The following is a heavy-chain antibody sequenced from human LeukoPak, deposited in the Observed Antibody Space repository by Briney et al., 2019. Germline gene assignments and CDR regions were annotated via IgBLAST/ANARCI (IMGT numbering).Heavy chain of an antibody. CDR3: ARAPLFANYDGAN. Sequence: ASVQVSCKASGYTFTSYDTNWVRQATGQGLEWMGWMNPNSGNTGYAQKFQGRVTMTRNTSISTAYMELSSLRSEDTAVYYCARAPLFANYDGANWGQGTLVTVSS. CDR1: GYTFTSYD. CDR2: MNPNSGNT. V-gene: IGHV1-8*01. J-gene: IGHJ4*02. D-gene: IGHD3-22*01.